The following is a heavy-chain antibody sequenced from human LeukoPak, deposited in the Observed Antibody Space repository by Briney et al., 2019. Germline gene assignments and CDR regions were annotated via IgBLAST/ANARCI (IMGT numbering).Heavy chain of an antibody. CDR3: AKYSGSYFYGMDV. CDR1: GFTFSSYA. V-gene: IGHV3-23*01. D-gene: IGHD1-26*01. J-gene: IGHJ6*02. Sequence: GVLRLSCAASGFTFSSYAMSWVRQAPGKGLEWVSGISGSGGSTYYADSVKGRFTISKDNSKNTLYLQMNSLRAEDTAVYYCAKYSGSYFYGMDVWGQGTTVTVSS. CDR2: ISGSGGST.